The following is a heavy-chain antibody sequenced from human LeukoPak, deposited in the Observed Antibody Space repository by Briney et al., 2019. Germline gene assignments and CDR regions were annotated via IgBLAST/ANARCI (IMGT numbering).Heavy chain of an antibody. CDR3: ARDGSITIFGVIFDY. CDR1: GYTFTGYY. Sequence: GASVKVSCKASGYTFTGYYKHWVRQAPGQGLEWMGWINPNSGGTNYAQKFQGRVTTTRDTSISTAYMELSRLRSDDTAVYYCARDGSITIFGVIFDYWGQGTLVTVSS. J-gene: IGHJ4*02. CDR2: INPNSGGT. V-gene: IGHV1-2*02. D-gene: IGHD3-3*01.